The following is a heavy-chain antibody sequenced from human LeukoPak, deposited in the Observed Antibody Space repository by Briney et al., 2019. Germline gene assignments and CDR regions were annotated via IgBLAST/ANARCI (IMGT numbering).Heavy chain of an antibody. CDR2: IYPDDSDT. V-gene: IGHV5-51*01. J-gene: IGHJ5*02. D-gene: IGHD2-8*01. CDR1: GYSFTSYW. Sequence: KGGESLKISCKGSGYSFTSYWIGWVRQMPGKGLEWMGIIYPDDSDTRYSPSFQGQVTISADKSISTAYLQWSSLKASDTAMYYCARKYCTNGVCHNWFDPWGQGTLVTVSS. CDR3: ARKYCTNGVCHNWFDP.